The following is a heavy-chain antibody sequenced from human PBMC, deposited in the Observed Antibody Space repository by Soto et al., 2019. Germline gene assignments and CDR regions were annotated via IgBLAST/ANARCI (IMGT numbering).Heavy chain of an antibody. V-gene: IGHV1-18*01. Sequence: ASVKVSCKASGYTFTTLGISWVRQAPGQGLEWMGWIDPKNGNTKDAQKLQGRVTMTTDTSRSTAYMELRSLRSDDTAVYYCASEYCDTSRCFLPDYWGQGALVTVSS. D-gene: IGHD2-2*01. CDR1: GYTFTTLG. CDR3: ASEYCDTSRCFLPDY. CDR2: IDPKNGNT. J-gene: IGHJ4*02.